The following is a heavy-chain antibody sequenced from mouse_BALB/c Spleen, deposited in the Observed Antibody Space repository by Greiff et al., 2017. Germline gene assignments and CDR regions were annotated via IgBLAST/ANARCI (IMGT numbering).Heavy chain of an antibody. CDR2: IYPGSGNT. CDR3: ARSSYYGNYGFAY. V-gene: IGHV1-77*01. J-gene: IGHJ3*01. CDR1: GYTFTDYY. Sequence: VHLVESGAELARPGASVKLSCKASGYTFTDYYINWVKQRTGQGLEWIGEIYPGSGNTYYNEKFKGKATLTADKSSSTAYMQLSSLTSEDSAVYFCARSSYYGNYGFAYWGQGTLVTVSA. D-gene: IGHD2-10*01.